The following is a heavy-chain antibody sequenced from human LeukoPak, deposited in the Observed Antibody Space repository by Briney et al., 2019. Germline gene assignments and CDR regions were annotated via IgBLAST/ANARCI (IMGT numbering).Heavy chain of an antibody. CDR2: ISYDGSNR. CDR1: GFTYSSYG. V-gene: IGHV3-30*18. J-gene: IGHJ4*02. CDR3: AKPTGSSWFGPYYFDY. D-gene: IGHD6-13*01. Sequence: GRTLRLSRAASGFTYSSYGMHGVRDAPGKGRVGVAVISYDGSNRYYADSVKGRFTISRDNSKNMLYLQMNSLRAEDTAVYYCAKPTGSSWFGPYYFDYWGQGTLVTVSS.